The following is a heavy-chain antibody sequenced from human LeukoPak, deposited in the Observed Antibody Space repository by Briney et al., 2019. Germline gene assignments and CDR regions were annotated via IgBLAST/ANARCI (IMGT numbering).Heavy chain of an antibody. CDR1: GYTFTSYY. Sequence: ASVKVSCKASGYTFTSYYMHWVRQAPGQGLEWMGIINPSGGSTNYAQKFQGRVTITADKSTSTAYMELSSLRSEDTAVYYCLDSSGYYFDYWGQGTLVTVSS. J-gene: IGHJ4*02. CDR2: INPSGGST. D-gene: IGHD3-22*01. V-gene: IGHV1-46*01. CDR3: LDSSGYYFDY.